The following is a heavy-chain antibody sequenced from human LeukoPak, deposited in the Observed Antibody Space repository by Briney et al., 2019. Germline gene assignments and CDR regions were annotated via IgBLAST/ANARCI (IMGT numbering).Heavy chain of an antibody. J-gene: IGHJ4*02. Sequence: ASVKVSCKASGYTFTSYGISWVRQAPGQGLEWMGWISAYNGNTNYAQKLQGRVTMTTDTSTSTAYMELRSLRSDDTAVYYCARAPQLAAAGTGLGYWGQGTLVTVSS. V-gene: IGHV1-18*01. CDR3: ARAPQLAAAGTGLGY. CDR2: ISAYNGNT. D-gene: IGHD6-13*01. CDR1: GYTFTSYG.